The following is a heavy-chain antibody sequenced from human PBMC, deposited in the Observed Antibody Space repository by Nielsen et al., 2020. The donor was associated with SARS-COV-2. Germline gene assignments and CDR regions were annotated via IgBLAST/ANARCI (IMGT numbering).Heavy chain of an antibody. CDR3: ARDCSCGLESSPSYYFDY. CDR2: IYHRGST. V-gene: IGHV4-4*02. J-gene: IGHJ4*02. Sequence: SETLSLTCAVSGGSISSNNWWSWVRQPPGKGLEWIGEIYHRGSTNYSPSLKTRVTISVDKSKNQFSLELRSVTAADTAVYYCARDCSCGLESSPSYYFDYWGQGTLVTVSS. D-gene: IGHD3-10*02. CDR1: GGSISSNNW.